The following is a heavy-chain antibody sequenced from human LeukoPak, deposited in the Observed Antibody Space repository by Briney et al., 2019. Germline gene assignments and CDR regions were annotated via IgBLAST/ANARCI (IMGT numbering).Heavy chain of an antibody. V-gene: IGHV4-39*07. D-gene: IGHD5-12*01. CDR3: AREDAVATKRDY. CDR2: IYYSGST. CDR1: GGSISSSSYY. J-gene: IGHJ4*02. Sequence: SETLSLTCTVSGGSISSSSYYWGWIRQPPGKGLEWIGSIYYSGSTYYNPSLKSRVTISVDTSKNQFSLKLSSVTAADTAVYYCAREDAVATKRDYWGQGTLVTVSS.